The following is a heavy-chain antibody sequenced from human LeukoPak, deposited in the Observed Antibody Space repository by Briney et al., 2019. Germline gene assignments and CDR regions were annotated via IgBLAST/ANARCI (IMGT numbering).Heavy chain of an antibody. Sequence: KASETLSLTCTVSGGSISSYYWSWIRQPPGKGLEWIGYIYYSGSTNYNPSLKSRVTISVDTSKNQFSLKLSSVTAADTAVYYCAREINLTWFDPWGQGTLVTVSS. CDR1: GGSISSYY. D-gene: IGHD4/OR15-4a*01. CDR2: IYYSGST. J-gene: IGHJ5*02. V-gene: IGHV4-59*01. CDR3: AREINLTWFDP.